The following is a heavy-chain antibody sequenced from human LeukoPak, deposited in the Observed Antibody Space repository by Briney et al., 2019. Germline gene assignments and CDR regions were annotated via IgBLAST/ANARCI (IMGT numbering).Heavy chain of an antibody. Sequence: SETLSLTCTVSGGSISSSRYFWGWIRQPPGKGLEWIGSTYYGGSTYYNPSLKSRVTISLDTSKNPFSLKLSSVTAADTAVYYCARGIAVAGRGDYFDYWGQGTLVTVSS. CDR1: GGSISSSRYF. J-gene: IGHJ4*02. D-gene: IGHD6-19*01. CDR3: ARGIAVAGRGDYFDY. V-gene: IGHV4-39*07. CDR2: TYYGGST.